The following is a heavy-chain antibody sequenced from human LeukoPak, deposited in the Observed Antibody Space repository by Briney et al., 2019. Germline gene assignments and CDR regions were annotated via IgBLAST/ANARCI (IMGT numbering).Heavy chain of an antibody. V-gene: IGHV3-30*03. CDR1: GVTFSSYG. Sequence: GGSLRLSCAASGVTFSSYGMHWVRQAPGKGLEWVALISSDGNDKLYGDSVKGRFTISRDDSKSTLYLQMNSLRAEDTAVYYCTTKVLRRNSGDDYDDWSQGTLVTVST. J-gene: IGHJ4*02. CDR2: ISSDGNDK. D-gene: IGHD5-12*01. CDR3: TTKVLRRNSGDDYDD.